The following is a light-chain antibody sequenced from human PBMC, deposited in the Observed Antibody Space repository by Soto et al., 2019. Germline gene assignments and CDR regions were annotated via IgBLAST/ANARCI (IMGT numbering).Light chain of an antibody. V-gene: IGLV1-40*01. CDR2: GNS. CDR3: QSYDSSLSVL. CDR1: SSNIGAGYD. J-gene: IGLJ2*01. Sequence: QSVLTQPPSVSGAPGQRVTISCTGSSSNIGAGYDVHWYQQLPGTAPKLLIYGNSNRPSGVPDRFSGSKSGTSASLAITGLQAEEEAVYTSQSYDSSLSVLFGGGTKLTVL.